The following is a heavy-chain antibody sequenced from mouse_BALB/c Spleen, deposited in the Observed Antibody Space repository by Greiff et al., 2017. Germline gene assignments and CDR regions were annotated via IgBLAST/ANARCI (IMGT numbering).Heavy chain of an antibody. V-gene: IGHV3-6*02. CDR1: GYSITSGYY. CDR2: ISYDGSN. CDR3: ARLQNYYAMDY. J-gene: IGHJ4*01. Sequence: EVKLMESGPGLVKPSQSLSLTCSVTGYSITSGYYWNWIRQFPGNKLEWMGYISYDGSNNYNPSLKNRISITRDTSKNQFFLKLNSVTTEDTATYYCARLQNYYAMDYWGQGTSDTVTS.